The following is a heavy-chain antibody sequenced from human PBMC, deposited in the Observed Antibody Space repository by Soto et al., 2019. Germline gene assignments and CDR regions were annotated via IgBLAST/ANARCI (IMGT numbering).Heavy chain of an antibody. CDR3: AREREPGMDV. J-gene: IGHJ6*02. V-gene: IGHV1-69*13. CDR1: GGTFSSYA. D-gene: IGHD1-26*01. Sequence: GASVKLSCKASGGTFSSYAISWVRQAPGQGLEWMGGIIPIFGTANYAQKFQGRVTITADESTSTAYMELSSLRSEDTAVYYCAREREPGMDVWGQGTTVTVSS. CDR2: IIPIFGTA.